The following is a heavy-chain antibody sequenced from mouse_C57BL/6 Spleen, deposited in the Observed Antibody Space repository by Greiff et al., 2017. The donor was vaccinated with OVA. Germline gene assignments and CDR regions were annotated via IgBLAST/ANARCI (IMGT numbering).Heavy chain of an antibody. D-gene: IGHD2-5*01. Sequence: EVKVVESGGGLVKPGGSLKLSCAASGFTFSSYAMSWVRQTPEKRLEWVATISDGGSYTYYPDNVKGRFTLSRDNAKNNLYLQMSHLKSEDTAMYYCARETSNSGFAYWGQGTLVTVSA. J-gene: IGHJ3*01. V-gene: IGHV5-4*01. CDR1: GFTFSSYA. CDR3: ARETSNSGFAY. CDR2: ISDGGSYT.